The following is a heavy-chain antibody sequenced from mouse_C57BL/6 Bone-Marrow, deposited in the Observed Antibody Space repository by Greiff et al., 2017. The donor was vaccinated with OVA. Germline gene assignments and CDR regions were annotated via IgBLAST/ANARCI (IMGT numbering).Heavy chain of an antibody. CDR1: GFTFSIYA. Sequence: EVNVVESGGGLVKPGGSLKLSCAASGFTFSIYAMSWVRQTPEKRLEWVATISDGGSYTYYPDNVKGRFTISRDNAKNNLYLQMSHLKSEDTAMYYCARGNSGYGWYFDVWGTGTTVTVSS. CDR3: ARGNSGYGWYFDV. D-gene: IGHD3-2*02. V-gene: IGHV5-4*03. CDR2: ISDGGSYT. J-gene: IGHJ1*03.